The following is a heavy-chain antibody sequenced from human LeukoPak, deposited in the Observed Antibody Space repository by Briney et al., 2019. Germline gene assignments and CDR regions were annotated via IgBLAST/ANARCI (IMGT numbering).Heavy chain of an antibody. J-gene: IGHJ4*02. Sequence: GGSLRLSCAASGFTSSSYWMSWVRQAPGKGLEWVANIKQDGSEKYYVDSVKGRFTISRDNAQNSLYLQMNSLRAEDTAVYYCARDRGSSGWYEFDYWGQGTLVTVSS. V-gene: IGHV3-7*01. CDR3: ARDRGSSGWYEFDY. D-gene: IGHD6-19*01. CDR2: IKQDGSEK. CDR1: GFTSSSYW.